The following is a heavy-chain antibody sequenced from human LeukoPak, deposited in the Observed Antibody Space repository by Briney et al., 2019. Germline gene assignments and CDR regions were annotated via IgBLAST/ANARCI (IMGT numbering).Heavy chain of an antibody. J-gene: IGHJ4*02. CDR1: GFTFTNYA. Sequence: PGRSLRLSCAASGFTFTNYAMHWVRQAPGKGLEWVAVISVDGSNKFYAGSVRGRCTISRDNSKNTMSLQMDSLRGEDTAVYYCARDPRTSRTSRNYFESWGQGTLVTVSA. CDR2: ISVDGSNK. CDR3: ARDPRTSRTSRNYFES. D-gene: IGHD2-2*01. V-gene: IGHV3-30-3*01.